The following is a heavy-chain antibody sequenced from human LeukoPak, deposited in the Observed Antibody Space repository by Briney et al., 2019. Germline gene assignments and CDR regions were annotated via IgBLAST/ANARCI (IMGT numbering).Heavy chain of an antibody. Sequence: PGGSLRPSCAASGFTFSSYAMHWVRQAPGKGLEWMAVMSYDGSNKYYADSVKGRFTISRDNSKNTLYLQMNSLRAEDTAVYYCARDWSSKYPFYYGMDVWGQGTTVTVSS. V-gene: IGHV3-30-3*01. D-gene: IGHD4-11*01. CDR1: GFTFSSYA. J-gene: IGHJ6*02. CDR2: MSYDGSNK. CDR3: ARDWSSKYPFYYGMDV.